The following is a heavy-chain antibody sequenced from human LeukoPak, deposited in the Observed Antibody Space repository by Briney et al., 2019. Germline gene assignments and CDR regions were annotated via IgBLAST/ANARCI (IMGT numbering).Heavy chain of an antibody. Sequence: SETLSLTCTVSGDSLTSSTSYYWGWVRQPPGKGLEWIGRIFYSGTTYYNPPLKSRVTMSVDRTKNQFSLRLNSVTAADTAVYYCARDLGSPWAFDIWGQGTMVTVSS. D-gene: IGHD2-15*01. V-gene: IGHV4-39*02. J-gene: IGHJ3*02. CDR2: IFYSGTT. CDR1: GDSLTSSTSYY. CDR3: ARDLGSPWAFDI.